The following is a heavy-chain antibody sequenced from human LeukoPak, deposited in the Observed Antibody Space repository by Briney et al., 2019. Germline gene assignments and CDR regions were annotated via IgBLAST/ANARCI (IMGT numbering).Heavy chain of an antibody. Sequence: PSETLSLTCTVSGVSISSHYWSWIRQPPGKGLEWVGYAYHTGSTSSNPSLKSRATMSVDTSKNQFSLRLTSPTAADTAVYYCARDFQRLGSDAFDFWGQGTMVTVSS. J-gene: IGHJ3*01. V-gene: IGHV4-59*11. D-gene: IGHD2-15*01. CDR1: GVSISSHY. CDR2: AYHTGST. CDR3: ARDFQRLGSDAFDF.